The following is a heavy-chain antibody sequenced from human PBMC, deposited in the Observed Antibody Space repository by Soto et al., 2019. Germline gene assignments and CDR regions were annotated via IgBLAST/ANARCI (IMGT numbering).Heavy chain of an antibody. Sequence: QGQLVQSGAEVKKPGASVKVSCKASGYTFTRYGISWVRQAPEQGLEWMGWISDYNGDTNYAQKFQGRVTMTIDTSTSTAYMELRSLTSDDTAVYYCAKNGQPPYYYYAMDVWGQGTTVTVSS. J-gene: IGHJ6*02. D-gene: IGHD2-8*01. CDR3: AKNGQPPYYYYAMDV. CDR2: ISDYNGDT. CDR1: GYTFTRYG. V-gene: IGHV1-18*01.